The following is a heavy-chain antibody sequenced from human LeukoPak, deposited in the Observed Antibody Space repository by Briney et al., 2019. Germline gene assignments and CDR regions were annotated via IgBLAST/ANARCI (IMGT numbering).Heavy chain of an antibody. J-gene: IGHJ6*02. CDR2: IWYDGGNK. CDR1: GFTFSNYG. CDR3: ARDLHYYVAMDV. Sequence: QPGRSLRLSCAASGFTFSNYGMHWVRQAPGKGLEWVAVIWYDGGNKYYADSVKGRFTISRDNSKNTLYLQMNSLRAEDTAVYYCARDLHYYVAMDVWGQGTTVTVSS. D-gene: IGHD3-10*02. V-gene: IGHV3-33*01.